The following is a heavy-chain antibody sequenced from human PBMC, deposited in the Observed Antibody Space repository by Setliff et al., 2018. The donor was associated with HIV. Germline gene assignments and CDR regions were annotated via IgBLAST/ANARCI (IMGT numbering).Heavy chain of an antibody. CDR1: GYTFTGYA. V-gene: IGHV1-3*01. D-gene: IGHD4-4*01. CDR3: ARDSGDDYSDYYYYGMDV. J-gene: IGHJ6*02. CDR2: INAGNGNT. Sequence: GASVKVSCKASGYTFTGYAMHWVRQAPGQRLEWMGWINAGNGNTIYSQKFQGRVTITRDTSASTAYMELSSLRSEDTALYYCARDSGDDYSDYYYYGMDVWGQGTTVTVSS.